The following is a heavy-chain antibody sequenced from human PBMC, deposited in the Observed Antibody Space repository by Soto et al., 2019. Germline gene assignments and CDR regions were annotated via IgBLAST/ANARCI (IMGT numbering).Heavy chain of an antibody. CDR3: TTEGGVIVSDAFDI. Sequence: GGSLRLSCAASGFTFSNAWMSWVRQAPGKGLEWVGRIKSKTDGGTTDYAAPVKGRFTISRDDSKNTLYLQMNSLKTEDTAVYYCTTEGGVIVSDAFDIWGQGTMVTVSS. CDR2: IKSKTDGGTT. CDR1: GFTFSNAW. J-gene: IGHJ3*02. D-gene: IGHD3-16*02. V-gene: IGHV3-15*01.